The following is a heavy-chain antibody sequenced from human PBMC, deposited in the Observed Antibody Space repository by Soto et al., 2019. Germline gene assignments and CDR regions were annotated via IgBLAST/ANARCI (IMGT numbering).Heavy chain of an antibody. CDR1: GYTFTGYF. Sequence: QVQLVQSGAEVKKPGASVKVSCKASGYTFTGYFMHWVRQAPGQGLECMGWNNSNSGATKYAQKFQGRVTLSRDTSISTAYMELSGLTSDDTAVYYCARGGGTILAPLPWGQGTLVTVSS. D-gene: IGHD3-3*01. J-gene: IGHJ5*02. V-gene: IGHV1-2*02. CDR2: NNSNSGAT. CDR3: ARGGGTILAPLP.